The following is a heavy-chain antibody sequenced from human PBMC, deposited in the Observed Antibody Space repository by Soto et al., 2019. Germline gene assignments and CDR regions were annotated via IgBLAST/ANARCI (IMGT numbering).Heavy chain of an antibody. CDR1: GGSIISGY. Sequence: PSETLSLTCTVSGGSIISGYWSWIRQPPGKGLEWIGYISYSGNTNYNPSLKSRVTMSVDTPKNQFSLRLSSVTTADTAVYYCAREPQTGYYFDYWGQGTLVTVSS. J-gene: IGHJ4*02. CDR3: AREPQTGYYFDY. V-gene: IGHV4-59*01. CDR2: ISYSGNT.